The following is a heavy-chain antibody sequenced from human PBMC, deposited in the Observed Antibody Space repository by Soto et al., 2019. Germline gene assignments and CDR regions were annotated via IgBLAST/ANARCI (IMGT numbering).Heavy chain of an antibody. D-gene: IGHD6-13*01. Sequence: EVQLVQSQAEVEKPGESLKISCKGSGYSFTSYCIRWLRQMPGKGPEWMGIIYPGNSNTRYSPSFQVQVTISADTSNSAAYVPWSSVQASDSAMYHCSLRCIAASGWDVWGQGTTVTVS. CDR1: GYSFTSYC. J-gene: IGHJ6*02. V-gene: IGHV5-51*03. CDR3: SLRCIAASGWDV. CDR2: IYPGNSNT.